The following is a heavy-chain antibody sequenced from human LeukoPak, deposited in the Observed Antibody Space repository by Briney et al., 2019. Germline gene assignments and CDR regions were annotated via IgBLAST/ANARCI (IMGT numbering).Heavy chain of an antibody. V-gene: IGHV1-3*01. D-gene: IGHD3-10*01. Sequence: ASVKVSCKTSGYTFTNYAMHWVGQAPGQRLEWMGWINVRKGETKYSQKFQGRVTFTRDPPASTVYMELSSLTFEDTAVYYCARDSRGSGSYQGVDVWGKGTTVTVSS. CDR3: ARDSRGSGSYQGVDV. CDR1: GYTFTNYA. CDR2: INVRKGET. J-gene: IGHJ6*04.